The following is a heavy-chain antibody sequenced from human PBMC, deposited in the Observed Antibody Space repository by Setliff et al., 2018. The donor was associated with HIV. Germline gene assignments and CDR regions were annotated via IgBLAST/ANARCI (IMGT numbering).Heavy chain of an antibody. J-gene: IGHJ4*02. D-gene: IGHD2-8*02. Sequence: SETLSLTCFVSGVSISDHFWGWIRQPPGKGLEWIGYIYTSGTTEYNPSLDSRVTISVDTSRDQFFLNLRSVTAADTALYFCARLIHTGLLYFDYWGLGMLVTVSS. CDR1: GVSISDHF. CDR2: IYTSGTT. V-gene: IGHV4-4*09. CDR3: ARLIHTGLLYFDY.